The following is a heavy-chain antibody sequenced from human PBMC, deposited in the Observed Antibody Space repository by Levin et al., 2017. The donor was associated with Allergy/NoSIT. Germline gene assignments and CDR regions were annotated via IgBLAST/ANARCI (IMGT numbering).Heavy chain of an antibody. CDR1: GYTFTSYG. CDR2: ISAYNGNT. CDR3: ARDTRTDYYYYGMDV. D-gene: IGHD2-8*02. J-gene: IGHJ6*02. V-gene: IGHV1-18*01. Sequence: ASVKVSCKASGYTFTSYGISWVRQAPGQGLEWMGWISAYNGNTNYAQKLQGRVTMTTDTSTSTAYMELRSLRSDDTAVYYCARDTRTDYYYYGMDVWGQGTTVTVSS.